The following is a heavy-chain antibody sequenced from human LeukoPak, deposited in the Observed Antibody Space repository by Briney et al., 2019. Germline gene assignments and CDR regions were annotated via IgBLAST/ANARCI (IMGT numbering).Heavy chain of an antibody. V-gene: IGHV3-9*01. CDR1: GFAFHNYA. CDR3: AKDTGGNGAYFYAMDG. J-gene: IGHJ6*02. Sequence: GRSLRLSCVGSGFAFHNYAMHWVRRPPGKGLEWVSAINWNSDTKAYADSVKGRFTISRDRARNSLYLQMDSLRPEDTALYYCAKDTGGNGAYFYAMDGWGQGTSVTVSS. CDR2: INWNSDTK. D-gene: IGHD4-23*01.